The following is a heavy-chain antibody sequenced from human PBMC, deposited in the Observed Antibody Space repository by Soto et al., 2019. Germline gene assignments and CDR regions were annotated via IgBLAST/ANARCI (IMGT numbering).Heavy chain of an antibody. Sequence: GGSLRLSCAASGFTFSSYGMHWVRQAPGKGLEWVAVISYDGSNKYYADSVKGRFTISRDNSKNKLYLQMNSLRAEDTAVYYCAKDKDTAMAYYYYYYGMDVWGQGTTVTVSS. J-gene: IGHJ6*02. CDR3: AKDKDTAMAYYYYYYGMDV. CDR1: GFTFSSYG. V-gene: IGHV3-30*18. CDR2: ISYDGSNK. D-gene: IGHD5-18*01.